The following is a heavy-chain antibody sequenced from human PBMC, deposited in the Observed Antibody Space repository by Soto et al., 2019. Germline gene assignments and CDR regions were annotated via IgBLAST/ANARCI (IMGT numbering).Heavy chain of an antibody. CDR3: ARDKKLELTHYYGMDV. Sequence: GGSLRLSCAASGFTFSSYWMSWVRQAPGKGLEWVANIKQDGSEKYYVDSVKGRFTISRDNAKNSLYLQMNSLRAEDTAVYYCARDKKLELTHYYGMDVWGQGTTVTVSS. D-gene: IGHD1-7*01. CDR2: IKQDGSEK. CDR1: GFTFSSYW. J-gene: IGHJ6*02. V-gene: IGHV3-7*01.